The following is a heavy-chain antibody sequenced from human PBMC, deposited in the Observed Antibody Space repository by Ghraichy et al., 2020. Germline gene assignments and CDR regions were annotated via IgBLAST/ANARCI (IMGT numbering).Heavy chain of an antibody. D-gene: IGHD3-16*01. Sequence: GSLRLSCGVYGGSFTTYYWTWIRQPPGEGLEWIGKISHRGSTSSNPSLTSRVTTLVDRLKSQFSLKLGSVTAADTAVYYCARATIGDALDVWGQGTTVTVSS. J-gene: IGHJ6*02. CDR3: ARATIGDALDV. V-gene: IGHV4-34*01. CDR2: ISHRGST. CDR1: GGSFTTYY.